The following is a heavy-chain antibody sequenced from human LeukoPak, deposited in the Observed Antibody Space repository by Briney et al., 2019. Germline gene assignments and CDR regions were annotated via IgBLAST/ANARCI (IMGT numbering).Heavy chain of an antibody. Sequence: ASVKVSCKASGNTFTGYYLHWGRHAPGQGLVWIGWINPNSGGTNYAQKFQGRVTMTRDTSISTAYMELSRLRSDDTAVYYCARHRLNWGYFDYWGQGTLVTVSS. CDR2: INPNSGGT. V-gene: IGHV1-2*02. CDR1: GNTFTGYY. D-gene: IGHD7-27*01. J-gene: IGHJ4*02. CDR3: ARHRLNWGYFDY.